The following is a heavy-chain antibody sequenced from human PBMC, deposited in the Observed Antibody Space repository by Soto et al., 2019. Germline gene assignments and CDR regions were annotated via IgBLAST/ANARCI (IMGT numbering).Heavy chain of an antibody. D-gene: IGHD3-9*01. CDR2: INNDGSNT. CDR3: TTARIHDILTGYYSDNYYYYYGMDV. Sequence: SLRLSCAASGFTFSSYWMLWVRQAPGKGLMWVSGINNDGSNTSYADSVKCRFTISRDNSKNTLYLQMNSLRAEDTAVYYCTTARIHDILTGYYSDNYYYYYGMDVWGQGTTVTVSS. V-gene: IGHV3-74*01. CDR1: GFTFSSYW. J-gene: IGHJ6*02.